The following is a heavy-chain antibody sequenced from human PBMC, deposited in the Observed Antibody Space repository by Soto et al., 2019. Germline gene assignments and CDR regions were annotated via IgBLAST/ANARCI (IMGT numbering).Heavy chain of an antibody. CDR2: IWYDGSNK. Sequence: PGGSLILSCGASGFTFSSYGMHWVRQAPGKGLEWVAVIWYDGSNKYYADSVKGRFTISRDNSKNTLYLQMNSLRAEDTAVYYCAREGKDIVATIRPYYFDYWGQGTLVTVSS. CDR3: AREGKDIVATIRPYYFDY. V-gene: IGHV3-33*08. D-gene: IGHD5-12*01. CDR1: GFTFSSYG. J-gene: IGHJ4*02.